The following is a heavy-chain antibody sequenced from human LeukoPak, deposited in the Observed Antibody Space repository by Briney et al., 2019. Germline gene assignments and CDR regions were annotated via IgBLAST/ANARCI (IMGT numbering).Heavy chain of an antibody. CDR1: GYTFTSYD. V-gene: IGHV1-69*06. CDR2: IIPIFGTA. CDR3: ALYCTNGVCYDYYYYYMDV. J-gene: IGHJ6*03. Sequence: ASVKVSCKASGYTFTSYDINWVRQATGQGLEWMGGIIPIFGTANYAQKFQGRVTITADKSTSTAYMELSSLRSEDTAVYYCALYCTNGVCYDYYYYYMDVWGKGTTVTVSS. D-gene: IGHD2-8*01.